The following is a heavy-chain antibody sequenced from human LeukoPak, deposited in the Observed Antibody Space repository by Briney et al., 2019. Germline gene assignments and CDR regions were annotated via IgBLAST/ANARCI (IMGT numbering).Heavy chain of an antibody. J-gene: IGHJ4*02. CDR1: GFTFSSYS. CDR2: ISSSSSYI. CDR3: ARGSPYCSGGSCYGSHFDY. V-gene: IGHV3-21*01. Sequence: GGSLRLSCAASGFTFSSYSMNWVRQAPGKGLERVSSISSSSSYIYYADSVKGRFTISRDNAKNSLYLQMNSLRAEDTAVYYCARGSPYCSGGSCYGSHFDYWGQGTLVTVSS. D-gene: IGHD2-15*01.